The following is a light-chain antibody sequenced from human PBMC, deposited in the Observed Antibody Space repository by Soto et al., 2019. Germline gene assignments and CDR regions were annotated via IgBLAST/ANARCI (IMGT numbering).Light chain of an antibody. J-gene: IGKJ2*01. V-gene: IGKV3-20*01. Sequence: EIVLTQSPGTLSLSPGERATLSCRASQSVSSNYLAWYQQKPGQSPRLLIYGSSDRATGIPDRFSGSGSGPSFTLNITRVEPEDFAVYYCPQYGSSPPYTFGQGTKLEIK. CDR3: PQYGSSPPYT. CDR2: GSS. CDR1: QSVSSNY.